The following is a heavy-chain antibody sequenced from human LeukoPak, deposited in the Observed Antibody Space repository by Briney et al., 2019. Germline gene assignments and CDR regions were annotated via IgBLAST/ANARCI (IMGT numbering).Heavy chain of an antibody. CDR3: ARDCSGGSCYFSLDH. CDR1: GGTFSSYA. V-gene: IGHV1-69*05. Sequence: GSSVKVSCKASGGTFSSYAISWVRQAPGQGLEWMGRIIPIFGTANYAQKFQGRVTITTDESTSTAYMELSSLRSEDTAVYYCARDCSGGSCYFSLDHWGQGTLVTVSS. CDR2: IIPIFGTA. J-gene: IGHJ4*02. D-gene: IGHD2-15*01.